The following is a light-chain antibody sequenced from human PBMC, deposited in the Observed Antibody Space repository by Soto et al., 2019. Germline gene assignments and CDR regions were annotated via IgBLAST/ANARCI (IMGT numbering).Light chain of an antibody. Sequence: QLVLTQPPSASGTPGQRVTIFCSGSSSNIGSNTVNWYKQVPGTAPKLHIYSTDQRPSGVPDRVSGSRSGTSASLAISGLHSEDEADYYCAAWDDSLHGWVFGGGTKLTVL. CDR3: AAWDDSLHGWV. CDR1: SSNIGSNT. J-gene: IGLJ3*02. V-gene: IGLV1-44*01. CDR2: STD.